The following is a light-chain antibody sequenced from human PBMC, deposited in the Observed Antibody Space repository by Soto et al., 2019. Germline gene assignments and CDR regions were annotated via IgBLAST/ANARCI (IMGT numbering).Light chain of an antibody. CDR2: AAS. CDR3: LQHDSFPYT. CDR1: QDVRSD. V-gene: IGKV1-17*01. J-gene: IGKJ2*01. Sequence: DIQMTQSPSSLSASVGYTVTITCRASQDVRSDLGWYQHKPGKAPKRLIYAASRLQGGVPSRFSGRGSGTEFTLTIGSLQPEDSATYYCLQHDSFPYTFGQGTRLEI.